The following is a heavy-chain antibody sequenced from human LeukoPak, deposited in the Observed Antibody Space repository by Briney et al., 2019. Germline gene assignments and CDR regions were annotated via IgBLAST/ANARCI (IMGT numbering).Heavy chain of an antibody. Sequence: ASVKVSCKASGYTFTSYAMHWVRQAPGQRLEWMGWINAGSGNTQYSQKFQGRVTFTRDTSASTAYMELSSLRSEDTAVYYCASVDYGDYWGQGTLVTVSS. D-gene: IGHD4-17*01. V-gene: IGHV1-3*01. CDR1: GYTFTSYA. CDR3: ASVDYGDY. J-gene: IGHJ4*02. CDR2: INAGSGNT.